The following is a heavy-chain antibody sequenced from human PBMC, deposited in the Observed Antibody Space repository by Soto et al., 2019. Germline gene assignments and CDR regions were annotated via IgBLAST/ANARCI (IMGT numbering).Heavy chain of an antibody. Sequence: QVQLVQSGAEVKKPGSSVKVSCKASGGTFRSYAISWVRQAPGQGLEWMGGSIPIFGTANYAQKFQGRVTITEDEYTSTAYMELSSLRSEDTAVYYCARSRQYYDFWSGYSVYYDYYGMDVWGQGTTVTVSS. D-gene: IGHD3-3*01. CDR1: GGTFRSYA. CDR2: SIPIFGTA. CDR3: ARSRQYYDFWSGYSVYYDYYGMDV. J-gene: IGHJ6*02. V-gene: IGHV1-69*12.